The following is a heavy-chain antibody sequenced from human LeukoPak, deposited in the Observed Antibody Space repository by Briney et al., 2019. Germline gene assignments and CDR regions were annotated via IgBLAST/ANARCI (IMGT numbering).Heavy chain of an antibody. J-gene: IGHJ4*02. V-gene: IGHV4-34*01. CDR3: ARNSQSGYYRTYYFDY. CDR2: INHSAST. Sequence: PSETLSLTCAVYGGSFSGYYWSWIRQPPGKGLEWIGEINHSASTNYNPSLKSRVTISVDTSKNQFSLKLSSVTAADTAVYYCARNSQSGYYRTYYFDYWGQGTLVTVSS. CDR1: GGSFSGYY. D-gene: IGHD3-22*01.